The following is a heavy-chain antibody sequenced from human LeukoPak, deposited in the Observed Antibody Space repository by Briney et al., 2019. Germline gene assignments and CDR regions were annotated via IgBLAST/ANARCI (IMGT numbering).Heavy chain of an antibody. CDR2: ISWNCGSI. V-gene: IGHV3-9*01. J-gene: IGHJ4*02. D-gene: IGHD3-22*01. CDR3: AKSPTYDSIPSYFDY. Sequence: PGGSLRLSCAASGFTFSSYWMHWVRQAPGKGLEWVSGISWNCGSIGYADSVKGRFTISRDNAKNSLYLQMNSLRAEDTALYYCAKSPTYDSIPSYFDYWGQGTLVTVSS. CDR1: GFTFSSYW.